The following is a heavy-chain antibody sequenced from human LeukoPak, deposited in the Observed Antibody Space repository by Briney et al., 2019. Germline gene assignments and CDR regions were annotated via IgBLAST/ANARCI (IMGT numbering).Heavy chain of an antibody. J-gene: IGHJ4*02. Sequence: AGSLRLSRAASGFTFSTYVMHWVRQAPGKGLEWVAVIWYDGGNKFYANSVKGRFTISRDNSKNTLYLQVNSQRAEDTAVYFCAKELTTERTPGVDSWGQGTLVTVSS. V-gene: IGHV3-33*06. CDR1: GFTFSTYV. D-gene: IGHD4-17*01. CDR3: AKELTTERTPGVDS. CDR2: IWYDGGNK.